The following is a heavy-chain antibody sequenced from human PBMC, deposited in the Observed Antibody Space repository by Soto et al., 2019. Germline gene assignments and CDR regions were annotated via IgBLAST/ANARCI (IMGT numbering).Heavy chain of an antibody. V-gene: IGHV3-30-3*01. CDR3: XXXXXXWQXFDY. Sequence: QVQLVESGGGVVQPGTSLRLSCAASGFIFSNYAMHWVRQAPGKGLEWVAVISFDGSNKYYADSVKGRCTIYRDKXXXXXXXXXXXXXXXXXXXXXXXXXXXXWQXFDYWGQGTLVTVSS. D-gene: IGHD6-19*01. CDR2: ISFDGSNK. CDR1: GFIFSNYA. J-gene: IGHJ4*02.